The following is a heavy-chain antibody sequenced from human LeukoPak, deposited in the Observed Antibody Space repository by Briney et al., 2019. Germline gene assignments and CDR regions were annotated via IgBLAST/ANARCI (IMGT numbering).Heavy chain of an antibody. V-gene: IGHV4-59*08. CDR2: IYYTGNSGRT. Sequence: KPSETLSPTCTVSGGSISGYYWSWIRQPPGKGLEWIGYIYYTGNSGRTNYNPSLKSRVTISVDTSKNQFSLNLSSVTAADTAVYYCATIPLLWGQGILVTVSS. J-gene: IGHJ4*02. CDR1: GGSISGYY. CDR3: ATIPLL.